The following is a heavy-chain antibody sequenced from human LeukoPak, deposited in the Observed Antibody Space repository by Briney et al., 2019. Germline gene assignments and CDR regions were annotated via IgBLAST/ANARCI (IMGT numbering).Heavy chain of an antibody. D-gene: IGHD4-17*01. CDR3: ARQDDQDHGDPNWFDP. V-gene: IGHV4-39*01. Sequence: PGGSLRLSCAASGFTFSSYGMHWVRQSPGKGPEWIGSINYSGTTFYNPSLKSRVTVSVDASKNQFSLKVPSVTAADTAIYYCARQDDQDHGDPNWFDPWGQGTLVTVSS. CDR2: INYSGTT. J-gene: IGHJ5*02. CDR1: GFTFSSYG.